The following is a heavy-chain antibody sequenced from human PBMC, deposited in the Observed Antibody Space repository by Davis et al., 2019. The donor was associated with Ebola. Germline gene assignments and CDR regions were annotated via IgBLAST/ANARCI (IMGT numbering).Heavy chain of an antibody. D-gene: IGHD2-15*01. CDR3: VRDWGYCNTGNCPYAMDV. CDR2: ISTYNGNT. CDR1: GYTFTSYG. V-gene: IGHV1-18*04. Sequence: ASVKVSCKASGYTFTSYGISWVRQAPGQGPEWMGWISTYNGNTRYTRNMQDRVTMSTDTSTSIAYMELRSLRSEDTAVYYCVRDWGYCNTGNCPYAMDVWGQGTPVTVSS. J-gene: IGHJ6*02.